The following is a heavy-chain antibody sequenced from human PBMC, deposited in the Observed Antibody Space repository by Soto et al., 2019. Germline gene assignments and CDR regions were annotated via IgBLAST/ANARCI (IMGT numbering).Heavy chain of an antibody. D-gene: IGHD3-22*01. CDR3: ARLQDSSGKNWLDP. Sequence: GASVKVSCKASGYTFASYGMSWVRQAPGQGLEWMGWISAYNGNTNYAQKLQGRVTMTTDTSTSTAYMELRSLRSDDTAVYYCARLQDSSGKNWLDPWGQGTLVTSPQ. V-gene: IGHV1-18*04. J-gene: IGHJ5*02. CDR1: GYTFASYG. CDR2: ISAYNGNT.